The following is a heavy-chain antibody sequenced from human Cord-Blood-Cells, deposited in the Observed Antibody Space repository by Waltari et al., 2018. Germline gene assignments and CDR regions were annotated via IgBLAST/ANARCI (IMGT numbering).Heavy chain of an antibody. D-gene: IGHD2-21*01. CDR2: ISWNSGSI. CDR1: GFTFDDYA. V-gene: IGHV3-9*01. CDR3: AKGFQSYVDY. J-gene: IGHJ4*02. Sequence: EVQLVESGGGLVQPGRSLRLSCAASGFTFDDYAMHWVRQAPGKGLEWVSGISWNSGSIGDADSVKGRFTISRDNAKNSLYLQMNSLRAEDTALYYCAKGFQSYVDYWGQGTLVTVSS.